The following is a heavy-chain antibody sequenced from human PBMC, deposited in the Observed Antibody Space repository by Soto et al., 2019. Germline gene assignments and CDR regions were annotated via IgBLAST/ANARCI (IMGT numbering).Heavy chain of an antibody. Sequence: GEIVEYGGGSVQPGGSLRLSCATSRITFDDYAFHWVRQAPGKGLEWVSGISWNGDSVAYADSVKGRFTISRDNAKNSLFLQMESLRAEDTALYYCAKGMGLNSRYGNYYYMNVWGKGTTVIVSS. V-gene: IGHV3-9*01. J-gene: IGHJ6*03. CDR3: AKGMGLNSRYGNYYYMNV. CDR1: RITFDDYA. D-gene: IGHD3-3*01. CDR2: ISWNGDSV.